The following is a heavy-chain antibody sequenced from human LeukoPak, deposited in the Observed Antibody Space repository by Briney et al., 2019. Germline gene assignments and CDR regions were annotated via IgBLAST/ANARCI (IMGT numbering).Heavy chain of an antibody. J-gene: IGHJ4*02. CDR3: ARASITMIVVVISDY. Sequence: GGSLRLSCAASGFTFSSYAMHWVRQAPGKGLEWVAVISYDGSNKYYADSVKGRFTISRDNSKNILYLQMNSLRAEDTAVYYCARASITMIVVVISDYWGQGTLVTVSS. CDR2: ISYDGSNK. V-gene: IGHV3-30-3*01. CDR1: GFTFSSYA. D-gene: IGHD3-22*01.